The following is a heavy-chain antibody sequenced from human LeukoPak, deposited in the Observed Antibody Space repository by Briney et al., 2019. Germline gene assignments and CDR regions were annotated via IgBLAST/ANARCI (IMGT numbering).Heavy chain of an antibody. V-gene: IGHV1-2*04. CDR3: ARGGSSWTTPYNWFDP. D-gene: IGHD6-13*01. Sequence: GSSVKVSCKASGGTFSSYAISWVRQAPGQGLEWMGWINPNSGGTNYAQKFQGWVTMTRDTSISTAYMELSRLRSDDTAVYYCARGGSSWTTPYNWFDPWGQGTLVTVSS. CDR2: INPNSGGT. CDR1: GGTFSSYA. J-gene: IGHJ5*02.